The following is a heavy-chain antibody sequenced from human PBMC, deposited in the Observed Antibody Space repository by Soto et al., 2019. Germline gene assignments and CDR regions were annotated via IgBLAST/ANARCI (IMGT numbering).Heavy chain of an antibody. CDR2: FDPEDGET. CDR1: GYTLTELS. J-gene: IGHJ3*02. CDR3: ATTPLGYCSGGSCSTPFQRSDAFDI. Sequence: ASVKVSCKVSGYTLTELSMHWVRHAPGKGLEWMGGFDPEDGETIYAQKFQGRVTMTEDTSTDTAYMELSSLRSEDTAVYYCATTPLGYCSGGSCSTPFQRSDAFDIWGQGTMVTVSS. D-gene: IGHD2-15*01. V-gene: IGHV1-24*01.